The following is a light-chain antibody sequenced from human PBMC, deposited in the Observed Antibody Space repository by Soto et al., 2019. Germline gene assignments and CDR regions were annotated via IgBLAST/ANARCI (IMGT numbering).Light chain of an antibody. J-gene: IGLJ1*01. CDR1: SSNVGAGYD. CDR3: QSYDNSLSAFV. CDR2: ANS. Sequence: QSALTQPPSVSGAPGQRVTISCTGSSSNVGAGYDVHWYQQLPGTAPKLLIYANSNRPSGVPDRVSGSKSDTSASLAITGLRAEDEADYYCQSYDNSLSAFVFGTGTKLTVL. V-gene: IGLV1-40*01.